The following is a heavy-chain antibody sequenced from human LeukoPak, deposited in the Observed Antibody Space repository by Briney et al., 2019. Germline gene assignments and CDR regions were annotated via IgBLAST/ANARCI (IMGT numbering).Heavy chain of an antibody. V-gene: IGHV3-66*02. D-gene: IGHD2-2*01. CDR3: ARGPRDCSSGTCYYYYYMDV. CDR2: IYSGGST. Sequence: GGSLRLSCAASGFSVSSHYMNWVRQAPGKGLEWVLIIYSGGSTKYADSVRGRFTISRDNSKNTLYLQMNNVGAEETAVYYCARGPRDCSSGTCYYYYYMDVWGKGTTVTVSS. CDR1: GFSVSSHY. J-gene: IGHJ6*03.